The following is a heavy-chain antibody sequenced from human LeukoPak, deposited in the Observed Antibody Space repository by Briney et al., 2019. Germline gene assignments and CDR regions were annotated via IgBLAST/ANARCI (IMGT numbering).Heavy chain of an antibody. V-gene: IGHV3-23*01. CDR1: GFTVSSNY. Sequence: GGSLRLSCAASGFTVSSNYMNWVRQAPGKGLEWVSAISGSGGNTYYADSVKGRFTISRDNSRNTLNLQMNSLRAEDTAVYYCTKDGAATDFYNYYGMGLWGQGTTVSVSS. J-gene: IGHJ6*02. CDR3: TKDGAATDFYNYYGMGL. D-gene: IGHD6-13*01. CDR2: ISGSGGNT.